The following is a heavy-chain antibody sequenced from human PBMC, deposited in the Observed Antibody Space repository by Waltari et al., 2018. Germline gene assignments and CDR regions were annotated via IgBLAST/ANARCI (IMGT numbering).Heavy chain of an antibody. CDR2: ISHSGSP. D-gene: IGHD6-6*01. CDR1: DYSINSGYF. CDR3: ARQGTSSSFYFDF. Sequence: QVQLQESGPGLVRPSETLSLSCAVSDYSINSGYFWVWIRQPPGKGLEWIGTISHSGSPYYHPSCKSRVIMSVDTSKNQFSLKMTSVTAADTALYYCARQGTSSSFYFDFWGRGTLVIVSS. V-gene: IGHV4-38-2*01. J-gene: IGHJ4*02.